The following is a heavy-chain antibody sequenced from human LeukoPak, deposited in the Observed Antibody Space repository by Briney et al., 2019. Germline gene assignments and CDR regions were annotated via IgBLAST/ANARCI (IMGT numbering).Heavy chain of an antibody. CDR3: ARDGYYDSSGYRKHDGFDI. V-gene: IGHV3-66*01. CDR1: GFTVSTNY. J-gene: IGHJ3*02. D-gene: IGHD3-22*01. CDR2: IYSGGIT. Sequence: GGSLRLSCAASGFTVSTNYMSWVRQAPGKGLEWVSLIYSGGITQYADSVKGRFTISRDNSKNTLYLQRTSLRAEDTAVYHCARDGYYDSSGYRKHDGFDIWGQGTLVTVSS.